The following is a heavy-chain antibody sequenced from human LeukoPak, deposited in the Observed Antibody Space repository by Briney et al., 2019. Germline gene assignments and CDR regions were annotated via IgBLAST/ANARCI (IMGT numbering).Heavy chain of an antibody. CDR3: ARGGIARYNWFDP. CDR1: GGTFSSYA. J-gene: IGHJ5*02. V-gene: IGHV1-69*13. CDR2: IIPIFGTA. Sequence: SVKVSCKASGGTFSSYAISWVRQAPGQGLEWMGGIIPIFGTANYAQKFQGRVTITADESTSTAYMELSGLRSEDTAVYYCARGGIARYNWFDPWGQGTLVTVSS. D-gene: IGHD1-14*01.